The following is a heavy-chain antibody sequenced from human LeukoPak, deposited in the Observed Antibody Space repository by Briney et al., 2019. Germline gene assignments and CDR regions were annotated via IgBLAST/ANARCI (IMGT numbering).Heavy chain of an antibody. D-gene: IGHD5-24*01. CDR2: IIPIFGTA. CDR3: ATVEMAHEVALFDAFGI. V-gene: IGHV1-69*06. J-gene: IGHJ3*02. Sequence: SVKVSCKASGGTFSSYAISWVRQAPGQGLEWMGGIIPIFGTANYAQKFQGRVTITADKSTSTAYMELSSLRSEDTAMYYCATVEMAHEVALFDAFGIWGQGTMVTVSS. CDR1: GGTFSSYA.